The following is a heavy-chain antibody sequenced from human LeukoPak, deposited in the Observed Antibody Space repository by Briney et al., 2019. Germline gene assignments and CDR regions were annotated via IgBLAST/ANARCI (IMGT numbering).Heavy chain of an antibody. V-gene: IGHV4-34*01. D-gene: IGHD6-19*01. CDR3: ARILDSAWGELGY. CDR2: INHSEGT. J-gene: IGHJ4*02. CDR1: GGSFSGYH. Sequence: PSETLSLTCAVYGGSFSGYHWSWIRQPPGKGLEWIGEINHSEGTNYNPSLKSRVTISVDTSKNQFSLKLTSVTAADTAVYYCARILDSAWGELGYWGQGTLVTVSS.